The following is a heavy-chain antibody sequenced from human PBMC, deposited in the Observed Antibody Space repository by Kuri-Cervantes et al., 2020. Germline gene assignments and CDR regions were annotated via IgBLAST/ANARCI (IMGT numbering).Heavy chain of an antibody. CDR1: GFTFSSYW. CDR3: ARGGFLEWLSYPDY. Sequence: GGSLRLSCAASGFTFSSYWMHWVRQAPGKGLVWVSGINSDGSSTSYADSVKGRFTISRDNSKNTLHLQMNSLRAEDTAVYYCARGGFLEWLSYPDYWGQGTLVTVSS. CDR2: INSDGSST. J-gene: IGHJ4*02. V-gene: IGHV3-74*01. D-gene: IGHD3-3*01.